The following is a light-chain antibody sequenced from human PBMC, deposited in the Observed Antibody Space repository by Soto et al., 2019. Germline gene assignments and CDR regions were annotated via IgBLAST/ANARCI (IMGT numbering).Light chain of an antibody. CDR1: QGISSH. CDR2: GAS. CDR3: QQGYSTPQT. V-gene: IGKV1-39*01. Sequence: DIQMTQSPSSLSASAGDRVTITCRASQGISSHLNWYQQKPGKAPKLLIYGASSLQSGVPSRFSGSGSGTDFTLTINSLQPEDFAIYYCQQGYSTPQTFGQETRVDIK. J-gene: IGKJ1*01.